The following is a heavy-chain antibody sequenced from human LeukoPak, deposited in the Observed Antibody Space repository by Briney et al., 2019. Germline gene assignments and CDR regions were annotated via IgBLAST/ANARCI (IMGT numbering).Heavy chain of an antibody. CDR2: ISSSSSYI. J-gene: IGHJ3*02. CDR3: ARARIGGAFDI. V-gene: IGHV3-21*01. CDR1: GFTFSSYA. Sequence: PGGSLRLSCAASGFTFSSYAMHWVRQAPGKGLEWVSSISSSSSYIYYADSVKGRFTISRDNAKNSLYLQMNSLRAEDTAVYYCARARIGGAFDIWGQGTMVTISS. D-gene: IGHD1-26*01.